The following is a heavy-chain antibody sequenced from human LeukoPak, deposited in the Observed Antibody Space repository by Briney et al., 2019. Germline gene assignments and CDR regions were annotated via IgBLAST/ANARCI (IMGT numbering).Heavy chain of an antibody. J-gene: IGHJ4*02. Sequence: SETLSLTRTVSGGSISSYYWSWIRQPPGKGLEWIGYIYYSGSTNYNPSLKSRVTISVDTSKNQFSLKLSSVTAADTAVYYCARTKGELSADYWGQGTLVTVSS. CDR3: ARTKGELSADY. CDR1: GGSISSYY. D-gene: IGHD1-26*01. CDR2: IYYSGST. V-gene: IGHV4-59*01.